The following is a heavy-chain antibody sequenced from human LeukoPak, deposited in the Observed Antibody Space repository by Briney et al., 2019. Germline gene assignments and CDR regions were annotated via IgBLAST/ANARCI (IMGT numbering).Heavy chain of an antibody. V-gene: IGHV3-21*01. CDR3: ARDLTPYYYDSSGFDD. Sequence: GGSLRLSCAASGFTFSSYSMNWVRQAPGKGLEWVSSISSSSSYIYYADSVKGRFTISRDNAKNSLYLQMNSLRAEDTAVYYCARDLTPYYYDSSGFDDWGQGTLVTVSS. CDR2: ISSSSSYI. D-gene: IGHD3-22*01. J-gene: IGHJ5*02. CDR1: GFTFSSYS.